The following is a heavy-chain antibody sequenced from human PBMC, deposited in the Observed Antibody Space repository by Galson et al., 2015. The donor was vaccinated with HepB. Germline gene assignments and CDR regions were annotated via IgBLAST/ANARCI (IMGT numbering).Heavy chain of an antibody. D-gene: IGHD2-15*01. V-gene: IGHV1-24*01. Sequence: SVKVSCKVSGYTLTELSMHWVRQAPGKGLEWMGGFDPEDGETIYAQKFQGRVTMTEDTSTDTAYMELSSLRSEDTAVYYCATALPIVAQREPFDYWGQGTLVTVSS. CDR1: GYTLTELS. CDR2: FDPEDGET. CDR3: ATALPIVAQREPFDY. J-gene: IGHJ4*02.